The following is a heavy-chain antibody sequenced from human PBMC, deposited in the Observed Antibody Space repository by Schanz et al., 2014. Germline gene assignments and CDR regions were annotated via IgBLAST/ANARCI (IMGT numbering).Heavy chain of an antibody. D-gene: IGHD1-1*01. J-gene: IGHJ4*02. CDR2: INQDGSEK. CDR1: GFTFSSYC. CDR3: ARDGAELSYFDD. Sequence: EAQLVESGGGLVQPGGSLRLSCAASGFTFSSYCINWVRQAPGKGLEWVANINQDGSEKYYVDSVKGRFTISRDNAKNSLYLQMNGLRAEDTAVFYCARDGAELSYFDDWGQGTLVTVSS. V-gene: IGHV3-7*01.